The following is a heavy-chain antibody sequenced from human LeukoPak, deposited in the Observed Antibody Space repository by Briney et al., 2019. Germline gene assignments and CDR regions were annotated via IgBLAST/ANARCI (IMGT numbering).Heavy chain of an antibody. CDR3: ARVPTEDNYYGSGSPPSWFDP. CDR1: GGSISSSSYY. J-gene: IGHJ5*02. D-gene: IGHD3-10*01. V-gene: IGHV4-39*07. CDR2: IYYSGST. Sequence: PSETLSLTCTVSGGSISSSSYYWGWIRQPPGKGLEWIGSIYYSGSTYYNPSLKSRVTISVDTSKNQFSLKLSSVTAADTAVYYCARVPTEDNYYGSGSPPSWFDPWGQGTLVTVSS.